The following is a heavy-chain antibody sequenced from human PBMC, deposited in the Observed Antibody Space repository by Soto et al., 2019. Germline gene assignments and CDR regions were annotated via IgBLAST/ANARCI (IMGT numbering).Heavy chain of an antibody. D-gene: IGHD6-13*01. Sequence: ETLSLTCTVSGDSISTYYCSWIRQAPGRGLEWIGYSFPSGSTKYNPSLKSRATISVDTAKNQFSLKLSSVTAADTAVYYCAGKFDSSSWYVLSQKIGGYGMAVWGQGTTVTVSS. V-gene: IGHV4-59*01. CDR1: GDSISTYY. CDR2: SFPSGST. CDR3: AGKFDSSSWYVLSQKIGGYGMAV. J-gene: IGHJ6*02.